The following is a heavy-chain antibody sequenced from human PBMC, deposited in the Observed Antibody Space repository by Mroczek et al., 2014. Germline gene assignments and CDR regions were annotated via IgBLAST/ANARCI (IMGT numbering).Heavy chain of an antibody. CDR3: AKEIKASPPVSGYYLDY. V-gene: IGHV3-30*18. D-gene: IGHD3-22*01. Sequence: QVQLVQSGGGVVQPGRSLRLSCAASGFTFSSYGMHWVRQAPGKGLEWVAVISYDGSNKYYADSVKGRFTISRDNSKNTLYLQMNSLRAEDTAVYYCAKEIKASPPVSGYYLDYWGQGTLVTVSS. CDR1: GFTFSSYG. CDR2: ISYDGSNK. J-gene: IGHJ4*02.